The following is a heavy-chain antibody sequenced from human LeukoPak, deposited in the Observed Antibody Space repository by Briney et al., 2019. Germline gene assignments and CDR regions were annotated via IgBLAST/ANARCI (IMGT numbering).Heavy chain of an antibody. D-gene: IGHD6-13*01. V-gene: IGHV3-23*01. Sequence: PGGSLRLSCAASGFIFSNYAMSWVRQAPGKGLQWVSAFSGSGGSTYYADSVKGRFTISRDNSKNTLYLQMNSLRAEDTAVYYCARVRAAPGTYYYYYMDVWGKGTTVTISS. CDR3: ARVRAAPGTYYYYYMDV. CDR1: GFIFSNYA. CDR2: FSGSGGST. J-gene: IGHJ6*03.